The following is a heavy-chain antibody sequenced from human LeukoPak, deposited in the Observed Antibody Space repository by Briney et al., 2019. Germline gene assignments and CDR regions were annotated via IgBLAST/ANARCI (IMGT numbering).Heavy chain of an antibody. CDR1: GGSISSGSYY. D-gene: IGHD2-15*01. CDR2: IYTSGST. Sequence: SETLSLTCTVSGGSISSGSYYWSWIRQPAGKGLEWIGRIYTSGSTNYNPSLRSRVTISIATSRNQFSLKLTSVTAADTAVYYCARDRDGSVYFDYWGQGTLVTVSS. V-gene: IGHV4-61*02. CDR3: ARDRDGSVYFDY. J-gene: IGHJ4*02.